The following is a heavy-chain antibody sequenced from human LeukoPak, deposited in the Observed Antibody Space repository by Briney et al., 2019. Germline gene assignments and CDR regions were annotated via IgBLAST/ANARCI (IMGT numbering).Heavy chain of an antibody. Sequence: PSETLSLTCAASGYSISSGYYWGWIRQPPGKGLEWIGSIYHSGSTYYNPSLKSRVTISVDTSKNQFSLKLSSVTAADTAVYYCARVIDIPYYYGMDVWGKGTTVTVSS. J-gene: IGHJ6*04. CDR1: GYSISSGYY. CDR2: IYHSGST. D-gene: IGHD3-16*02. V-gene: IGHV4-38-2*01. CDR3: ARVIDIPYYYGMDV.